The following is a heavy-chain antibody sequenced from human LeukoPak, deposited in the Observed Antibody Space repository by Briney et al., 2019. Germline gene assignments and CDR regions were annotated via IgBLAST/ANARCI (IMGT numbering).Heavy chain of an antibody. CDR2: IYYSGST. Sequence: SETLSLTCTVSGGSISSYYWSWIRQPPGKGLEWIGYIYYSGSTNYNPSLKSRVTMSVDTSKNQFSLKLSSVTAADTAVYYCARGYCSGGSCYGGDDAFDIWGQGTMVTVSS. CDR3: ARGYCSGGSCYGGDDAFDI. V-gene: IGHV4-59*12. CDR1: GGSISSYY. D-gene: IGHD2-15*01. J-gene: IGHJ3*02.